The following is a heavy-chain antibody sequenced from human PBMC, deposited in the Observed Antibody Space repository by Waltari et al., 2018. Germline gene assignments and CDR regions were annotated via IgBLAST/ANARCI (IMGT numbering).Heavy chain of an antibody. Sequence: QAQLVESGGGVVQPGMSLRLACTGTGLSISSYGMHWGRQAPGKGLEWVALIWFDGGQTYYADSVRGRFTISRDNSKNTLYLDMNSLKLNDTAIYYCAKDAFGNTYVDHWGQGTLVTAAS. D-gene: IGHD3-10*01. J-gene: IGHJ4*02. CDR2: IWFDGGQT. V-gene: IGHV3-33*06. CDR3: AKDAFGNTYVDH. CDR1: GLSISSYG.